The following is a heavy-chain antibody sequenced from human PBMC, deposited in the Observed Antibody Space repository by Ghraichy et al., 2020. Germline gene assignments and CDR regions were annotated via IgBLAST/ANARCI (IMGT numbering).Heavy chain of an antibody. Sequence: SVKVSCKASGGTFSSYAISWVRQAPGQGLEWMGGIIPIFGTANYAQKFQGRVTITADESTSTAYMELSSLRSEDTAVYYCARSLLWFGELLTDAFDIWGQGTMVTVSS. CDR2: IIPIFGTA. CDR1: GGTFSSYA. D-gene: IGHD3-10*01. J-gene: IGHJ3*02. V-gene: IGHV1-69*13. CDR3: ARSLLWFGELLTDAFDI.